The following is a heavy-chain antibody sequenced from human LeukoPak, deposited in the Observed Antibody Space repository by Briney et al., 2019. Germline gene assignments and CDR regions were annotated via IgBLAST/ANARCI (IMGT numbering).Heavy chain of an antibody. D-gene: IGHD3-16*01. CDR3: VKGGYDYVWGSRTDY. J-gene: IGHJ4*02. CDR2: TSGSGGST. Sequence: GGSLRLSCAASGFTFSSYAMTWVRQALGKGLEWVSGTSGSGGSTFYADSVKARFTISRDNSKNALYLQMNSLRGEDTAVYFCVKGGYDYVWGSRTDYWGQGTQVTVSS. CDR1: GFTFSSYA. V-gene: IGHV3-23*01.